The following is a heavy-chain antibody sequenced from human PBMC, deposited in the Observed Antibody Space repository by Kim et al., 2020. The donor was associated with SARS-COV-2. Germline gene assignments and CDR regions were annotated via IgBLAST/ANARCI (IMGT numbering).Heavy chain of an antibody. CDR2: TNVANGYT. Sequence: ASVKVSCKASGYAFSNHDIHWVRQAPGQGLEWMGWTNVANGYTKNSQKFQGRVTITRDTSASAAYMELSSLRSEDTALYYCARQYTGSYFRLFDYWGQGTLVTVSS. D-gene: IGHD1-26*01. V-gene: IGHV1-3*01. J-gene: IGHJ4*02. CDR3: ARQYTGSYFRLFDY. CDR1: GYAFSNHD.